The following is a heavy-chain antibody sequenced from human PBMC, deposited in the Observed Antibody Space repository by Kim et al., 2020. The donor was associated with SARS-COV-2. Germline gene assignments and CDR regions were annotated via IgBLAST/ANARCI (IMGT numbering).Heavy chain of an antibody. CDR2: IWYDGSDK. V-gene: IGHV3-33*01. D-gene: IGHD1-26*01. Sequence: GGSLRLSCAASGFTFSSFDMHWVRQAPGKGLEWVAVIWYDGSDKYYADSVKGRFTISRDNSKNTVYLQMNSLRAEDTAVYKCARDIDKRGHYYFDYWGQGTLVTVSS. CDR3: ARDIDKRGHYYFDY. J-gene: IGHJ4*02. CDR1: GFTFSSFD.